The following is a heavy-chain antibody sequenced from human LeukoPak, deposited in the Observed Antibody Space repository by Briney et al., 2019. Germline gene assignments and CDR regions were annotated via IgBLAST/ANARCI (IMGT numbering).Heavy chain of an antibody. V-gene: IGHV3-23*01. J-gene: IGHJ4*02. D-gene: IGHD6-19*01. CDR3: ARERTYSSAWSPLDYFDY. CDR1: GFTFSSYG. Sequence: GGSLRLSCAASGFTFSSYGMSWVRQAPGKGLEWVSAISGSGGSTYYADSVKGRFTISRDNSKNTLYLQMNSLRAEDTAVYYCARERTYSSAWSPLDYFDYWGQGTLVTVSS. CDR2: ISGSGGST.